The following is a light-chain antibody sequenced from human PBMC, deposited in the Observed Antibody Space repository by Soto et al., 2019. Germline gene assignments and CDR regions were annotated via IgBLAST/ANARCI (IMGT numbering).Light chain of an antibody. V-gene: IGKV3D-15*01. CDR1: QSVSTN. Sequence: EIVMTQSPTTLSVSPGERATLSCRASQSVSTNLAWYQQKPGQVPSLLIYGASTRAIDIPDRFSGSGSGTDFTLTISRLEPEDFAVYYCQQYGYLGTFGQGTKVDIK. J-gene: IGKJ1*01. CDR2: GAS. CDR3: QQYGYLGT.